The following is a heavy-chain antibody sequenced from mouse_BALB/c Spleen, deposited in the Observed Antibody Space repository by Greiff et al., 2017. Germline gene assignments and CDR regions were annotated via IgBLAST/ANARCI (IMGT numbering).Heavy chain of an antibody. CDR3: ARGMITTYYAMDY. Sequence: QVQLQQSGPQLVRPGASVKISCKASGYSFTSYWMHWVKQRPGQGLEWIGMIDPSDSETRLNQKFKDKATLTVDKSSSTAYMQLSSPTSEDSAVYYCARGMITTYYAMDYWGQGTSVTVSS. CDR2: IDPSDSET. D-gene: IGHD2-4*01. J-gene: IGHJ4*01. CDR1: GYSFTSYW. V-gene: IGHV1S127*01.